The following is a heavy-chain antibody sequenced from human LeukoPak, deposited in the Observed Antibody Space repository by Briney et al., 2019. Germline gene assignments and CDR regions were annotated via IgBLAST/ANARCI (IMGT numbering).Heavy chain of an antibody. CDR3: ARVGIQLRVDY. CDR2: IRFTGSYI. D-gene: IGHD5-18*01. Sequence: GGSLRLSCAASGFTFTSYSMNWVRQAPGRGLEWVSSIRFTGSYIYYADSVKGRFTISRDNAKNSLYLQMNSLRAEDTAVYYCARVGIQLRVDYWGQGTLVTVSS. CDR1: GFTFTSYS. V-gene: IGHV3-21*01. J-gene: IGHJ4*02.